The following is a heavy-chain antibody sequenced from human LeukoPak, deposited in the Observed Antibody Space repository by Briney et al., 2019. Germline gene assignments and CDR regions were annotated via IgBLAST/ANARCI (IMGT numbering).Heavy chain of an antibody. V-gene: IGHV4-61*05. D-gene: IGHD3-10*01. J-gene: IGHJ5*02. Sequence: KPSETLSLTCTVSGGSISSSSYYWGWIRQPPGKGLEWIGYIYYSGSTNYNPSLKSRVTISVDTSKNQFSLKLSSVTAADTAVYYCARGLPGGRITMVRGVRYNWFDPWGQGTLVTVSS. CDR1: GGSISSSSYY. CDR2: IYYSGST. CDR3: ARGLPGGRITMVRGVRYNWFDP.